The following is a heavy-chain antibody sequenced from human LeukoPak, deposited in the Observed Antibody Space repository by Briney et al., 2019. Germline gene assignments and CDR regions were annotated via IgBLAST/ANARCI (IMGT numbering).Heavy chain of an antibody. CDR1: GFTVSSSY. J-gene: IGHJ4*02. CDR2: IYGADTI. Sequence: GGSLRLSCAASGFTVSSSYMSWVRQVPGKGLEWVSCIYGADTIYYADFVKDRFTISRDSNRNILYLQMNSLIAEDTAVYYCARGARGAYFDSWGQGTLVTVSS. V-gene: IGHV3-66*01. CDR3: ARGARGAYFDS. D-gene: IGHD4/OR15-4a*01.